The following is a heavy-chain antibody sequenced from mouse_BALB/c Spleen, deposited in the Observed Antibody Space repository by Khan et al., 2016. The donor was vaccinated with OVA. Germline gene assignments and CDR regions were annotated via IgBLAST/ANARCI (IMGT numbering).Heavy chain of an antibody. V-gene: IGHV3-2*02. CDR2: ISYSGNN. CDR1: GYSITSDYA. D-gene: IGHD1-1*01. J-gene: IGHJ2*01. CDR3: ARVYGGDFDY. Sequence: VQLKESGPGLVKPSQSLSLTCTVTGYSITSDYAWNWIRQFPGNKLEWMGFISYSGNNNYNPSLKSRISITRDTSKTQFFLLLNSYTIEDTARYYCARVYGGDFDYWGQGTTLTVSS.